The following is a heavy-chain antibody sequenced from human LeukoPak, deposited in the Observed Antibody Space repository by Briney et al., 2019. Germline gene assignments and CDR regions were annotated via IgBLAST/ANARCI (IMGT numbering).Heavy chain of an antibody. CDR2: ISAYNGNT. CDR1: GYTFTSYG. Sequence: ASVKVSCKASGYTFTSYGISWVRQAPGQGLEWMGWISAYNGNTNYAQKLQGRVTMTTDTSTSTAYMELRSLRSDDTAVYCCARDPYGDYSNWFDPWGQGTLVTVSS. V-gene: IGHV1-18*01. D-gene: IGHD4-17*01. CDR3: ARDPYGDYSNWFDP. J-gene: IGHJ5*02.